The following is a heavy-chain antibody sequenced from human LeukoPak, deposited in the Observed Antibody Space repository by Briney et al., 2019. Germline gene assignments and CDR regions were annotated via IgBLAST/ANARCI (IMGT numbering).Heavy chain of an antibody. CDR3: AKEERVGITPPFFDY. J-gene: IGHJ4*02. CDR1: GFTFSTYA. Sequence: GGSLRLSCAASGFTFSTYAMSWVRQAPGKGLEWVSAISGTSDGTYYADPVKGRFTISRDNSKNTLYLQMNSLRAEDTAVYYCAKEERVGITPPFFDYWGQGTLVTVSS. CDR2: ISGTSDGT. V-gene: IGHV3-23*01. D-gene: IGHD1-26*01.